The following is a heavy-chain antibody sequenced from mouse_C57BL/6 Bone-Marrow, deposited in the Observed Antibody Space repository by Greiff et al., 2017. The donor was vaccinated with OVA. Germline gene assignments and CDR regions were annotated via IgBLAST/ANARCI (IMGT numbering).Heavy chain of an antibody. J-gene: IGHJ3*01. CDR2: IYPRSGNT. CDR1: GYTFTSYG. Sequence: QVQLQQSGAELARPGASVKLSCKASGYTFTSYGISWVNQRTGPGLEWIGEIYPRSGNTYYNEKFKGKATLTADKSSSTAYMELRSLTSEDSAVYFSARDGPGGFAYWGQGTLVTVSA. CDR3: ARDGPGGFAY. D-gene: IGHD2-3*01. V-gene: IGHV1-81*01.